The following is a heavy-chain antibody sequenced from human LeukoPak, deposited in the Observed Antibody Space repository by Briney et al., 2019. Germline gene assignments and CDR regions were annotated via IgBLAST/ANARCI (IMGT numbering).Heavy chain of an antibody. CDR2: ISGGGGST. V-gene: IGHV3-23*01. CDR1: GFTFSNYA. J-gene: IGHJ4*02. D-gene: IGHD3-22*01. CDR3: AKYDSSGYYYSTFDY. Sequence: GGSLRLSCAASGFTFSNYAMSWVRQAPGKGLEWVSAISGGGGSTYYADSVKGRFTISRDNSKNTLYLQMNSLRAEDTAVYYCAKYDSSGYYYSTFDYWGQGTLVTVSS.